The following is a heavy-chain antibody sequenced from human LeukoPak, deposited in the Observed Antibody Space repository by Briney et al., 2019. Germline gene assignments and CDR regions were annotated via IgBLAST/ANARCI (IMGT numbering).Heavy chain of an antibody. CDR3: ARGLLARDLKKGFDP. V-gene: IGHV1-46*01. CDR2: INPSGGST. J-gene: IGHJ5*02. CDR1: GYTFTSYY. D-gene: IGHD6-6*01. Sequence: ASVKVSCKAFGYTFTSYYMHWVRQAPGRGLEWMGTINPSGGSTSYAQKFQGRVTMTRDTSTSTVYMELSSLRSEDTAVYYCARGLLARDLKKGFDPWGQGTLATVS.